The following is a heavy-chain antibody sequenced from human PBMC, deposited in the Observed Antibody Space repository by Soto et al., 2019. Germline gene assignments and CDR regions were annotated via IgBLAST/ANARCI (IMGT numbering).Heavy chain of an antibody. CDR1: GFTFSSYA. V-gene: IGHV3-23*01. CDR2: ISGSGGST. Sequence: EVQLLESGGGLVQPGGSLRLSCPASGFTFSSYAMSWVRQAPGKGLEWVSAISGSGGSTYYADSVKGRFTISRDNSKNTLYLQMNSLRAEDTAVYYCAKDKPYYDSSGYYLHFDYWGQGTLVTVSS. CDR3: AKDKPYYDSSGYYLHFDY. J-gene: IGHJ4*02. D-gene: IGHD3-22*01.